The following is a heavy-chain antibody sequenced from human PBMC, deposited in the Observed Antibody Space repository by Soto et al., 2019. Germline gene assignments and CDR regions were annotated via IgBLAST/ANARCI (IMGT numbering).Heavy chain of an antibody. V-gene: IGHV1-69*06. CDR2: IIPIFGTA. Sequence: SVKVSCKASGGTFSSYAISWVRQAPGQGLEWMGGIIPIFGTANYAQKFQGRVTITADKSTSTAYMELSSLRSEDTAVYYCARDRRVTGTTFFGMDVWGQGTTVTVSS. CDR1: GGTFSSYA. CDR3: ARDRRVTGTTFFGMDV. J-gene: IGHJ6*02. D-gene: IGHD1-7*01.